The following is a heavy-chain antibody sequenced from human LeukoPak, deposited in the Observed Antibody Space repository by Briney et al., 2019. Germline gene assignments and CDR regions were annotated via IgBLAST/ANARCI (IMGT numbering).Heavy chain of an antibody. D-gene: IGHD6-19*01. Sequence: PSETLSLTCAVYGGSFSGYYWSWIRQPPGKGLEWIGEINRSGSTNYNPSLKSRITISVDTSKNQFSLKLSSVTAADTAVYYCARGPSRQWLVRYFDYWGQGTLVTVSP. CDR1: GGSFSGYY. V-gene: IGHV4-34*01. CDR2: INRSGST. J-gene: IGHJ4*02. CDR3: ARGPSRQWLVRYFDY.